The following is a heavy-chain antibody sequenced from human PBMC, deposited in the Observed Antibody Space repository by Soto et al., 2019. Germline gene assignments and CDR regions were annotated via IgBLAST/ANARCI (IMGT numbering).Heavy chain of an antibody. J-gene: IGHJ4*02. CDR1: GGTFSTYA. CDR3: ASGIQLWLRRINNGYSG. V-gene: IGHV1-69*12. D-gene: IGHD5-18*01. CDR2: IIPMFGTA. Sequence: QVQRVQSGAEVKKPESSVKVSCKAPGGTFSTYAISWVQQAPGQGLEWMGGIIPMFGTANYAQRFQDRVTITADEATNTVYLELSSLRSEDTAVYFCASGIQLWLRRINNGYSGWGQGTLVTVSS.